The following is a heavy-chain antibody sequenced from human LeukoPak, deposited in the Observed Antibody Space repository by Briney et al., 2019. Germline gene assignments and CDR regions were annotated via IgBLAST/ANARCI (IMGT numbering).Heavy chain of an antibody. V-gene: IGHV1-2*02. CDR1: GGTFSSYA. CDR2: INPNSGGT. D-gene: IGHD3-22*01. CDR3: ARGNYYYDSDGYLPPYYFDY. Sequence: GASVKVSCKASGGTFSSYAITWVRQAPGQGLEWMGWINPNSGGTNYAQKFQGRVTMTRDTSISTAYMELSRLISDDTAVYYCARGNYYYDSDGYLPPYYFDYWGQGTLVTVSS. J-gene: IGHJ4*02.